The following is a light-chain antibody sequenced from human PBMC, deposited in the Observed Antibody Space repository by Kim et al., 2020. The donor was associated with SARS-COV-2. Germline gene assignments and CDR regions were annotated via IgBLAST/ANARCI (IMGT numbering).Light chain of an antibody. CDR2: GAS. V-gene: IGKV3-20*01. CDR1: EIISSNH. J-gene: IGKJ2*01. CDR3: QQYAGALPNA. Sequence: SPGERASPSCRASEIISSNHLAWYQHKPGQAPRLLIYGASSRATGIPDRFSGSGSGRDFTLSISRLEPEDFAVYYCQQYAGALPNAFGQGTKLEI.